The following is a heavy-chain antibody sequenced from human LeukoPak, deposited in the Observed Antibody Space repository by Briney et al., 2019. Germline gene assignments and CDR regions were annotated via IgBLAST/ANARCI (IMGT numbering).Heavy chain of an antibody. V-gene: IGHV3-11*04. CDR1: GFTFSDYY. J-gene: IGHJ4*02. CDR2: ITSSGSSI. CDR3: ARGQHYFAH. D-gene: IGHD2-2*01. Sequence: GGSLRLSCAASGFTFSDYYMSWIRQAPGKGLEWVSYITSSGSSINYAGSVKGRFTVFRDNAKNSLYLQMSSLRAEDTAVYYCARGQHYFAHWGQGTLVTVSS.